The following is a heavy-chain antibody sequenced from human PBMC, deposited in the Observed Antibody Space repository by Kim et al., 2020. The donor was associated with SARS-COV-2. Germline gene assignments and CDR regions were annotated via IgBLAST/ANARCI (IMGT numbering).Heavy chain of an antibody. Sequence: GGSLRLSCAASGFTFSRYDIHWVRHSPFPLLEGGGGVSGDESYKYYADSVKGRFTISRDNSKNTLYLQMNSLRAEDTAVYYCSSSSFDYWGQGTLVTVSS. CDR1: GFTFSRYD. CDR2: VSGDESYK. V-gene: IGHV3-30*03. D-gene: IGHD6-6*01. CDR3: SSSSFDY. J-gene: IGHJ4*02.